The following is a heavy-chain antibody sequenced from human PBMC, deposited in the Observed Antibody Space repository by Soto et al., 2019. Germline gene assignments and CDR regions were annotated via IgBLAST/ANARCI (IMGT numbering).Heavy chain of an antibody. D-gene: IGHD3-22*01. CDR1: GFTFSSYG. CDR2: ISYDGSNK. J-gene: IGHJ3*02. CDR3: AKSAIWDYYDSSGYYGDAFDI. Sequence: GGSLRLSCAASGFTFSSYGMHWVRQAPGKGLEWVAVISYDGSNKYYADSVKGRFTISRGNSKNTLYLQMNSLRAEDTAVYYCAKSAIWDYYDSSGYYGDAFDIWGQGTMVTVSS. V-gene: IGHV3-30*18.